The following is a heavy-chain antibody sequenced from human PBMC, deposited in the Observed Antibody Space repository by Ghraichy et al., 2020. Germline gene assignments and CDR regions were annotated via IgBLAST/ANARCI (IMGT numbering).Heavy chain of an antibody. CDR1: GFSFNIYW. V-gene: IGHV3-7*01. J-gene: IGHJ4*02. CDR3: ARAGYGVPFDY. Sequence: GSLRLSCSASGFSFNIYWMNWIRQAPGKGLEWLANMKQDGSEKYYADSVKGRFTISRDNAKNSLYLQMNSLRADDTALYYCARAGYGVPFDYWGKGTLVTVSS. CDR2: MKQDGSEK. D-gene: IGHD4-17*01.